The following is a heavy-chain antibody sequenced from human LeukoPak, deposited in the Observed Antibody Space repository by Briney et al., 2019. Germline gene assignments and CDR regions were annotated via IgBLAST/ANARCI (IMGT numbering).Heavy chain of an antibody. D-gene: IGHD3-10*01. Sequence: SETLSLTCTVSGGSISSYYWSWIRQPAGKGLEWIGRIYTSGSTNYNPSLKSRVTMSVDTSKNQFSLKLSSVTAADTAVYYCARDLSGVRGANDAFDIWGQGTMVTVSS. CDR3: ARDLSGVRGANDAFDI. CDR1: GGSISSYY. CDR2: IYTSGST. V-gene: IGHV4-4*07. J-gene: IGHJ3*02.